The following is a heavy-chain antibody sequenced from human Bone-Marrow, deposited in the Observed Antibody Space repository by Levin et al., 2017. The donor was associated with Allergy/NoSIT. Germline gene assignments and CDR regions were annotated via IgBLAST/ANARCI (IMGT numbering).Heavy chain of an antibody. Sequence: ASVKVSCKASGYTFSSYDISWVRQAPGQGLEWVGWISGYNDNTNYAQKLQGRVTMTTDTSTSTAYMELRSLRSDDTAVYYCAKSGASGWDNFDYWGQGTLVTVSS. CDR3: AKSGASGWDNFDY. J-gene: IGHJ4*02. V-gene: IGHV1-18*01. CDR2: ISGYNDNT. D-gene: IGHD6-19*01. CDR1: GYTFSSYD.